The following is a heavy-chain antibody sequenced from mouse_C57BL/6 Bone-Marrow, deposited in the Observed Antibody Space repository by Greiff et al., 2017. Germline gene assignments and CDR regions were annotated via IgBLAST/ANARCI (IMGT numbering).Heavy chain of an antibody. Sequence: VQLQQSGAELMKPGASVKLSCKATGYTFTSYWIEWVKQRPGHGLEWIGEILPGSGSTNYNEKFKGKATFTADTSSNTAYMQLSSLTTEDSAIYYCASPLYYDYGLWFAYWGQGTLVTVSA. D-gene: IGHD2-4*01. CDR2: ILPGSGST. CDR1: GYTFTSYW. J-gene: IGHJ3*01. CDR3: ASPLYYDYGLWFAY. V-gene: IGHV1-9*01.